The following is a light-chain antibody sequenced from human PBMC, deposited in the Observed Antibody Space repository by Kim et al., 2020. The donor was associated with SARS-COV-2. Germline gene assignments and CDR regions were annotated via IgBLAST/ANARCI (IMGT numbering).Light chain of an antibody. V-gene: IGKV1-27*01. CDR2: AAS. Sequence: ASVGDRVTITCRASQDISIYLAWYQQKPGKFPKVLIYAASTLQPGVPSRFSASGSGTDFTLTISGLQPEDVATYYCQKYDSAPWTFGLGTKVEIK. J-gene: IGKJ1*01. CDR1: QDISIY. CDR3: QKYDSAPWT.